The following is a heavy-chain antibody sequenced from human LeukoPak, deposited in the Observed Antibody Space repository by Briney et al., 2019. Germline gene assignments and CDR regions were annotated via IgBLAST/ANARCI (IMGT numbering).Heavy chain of an antibody. V-gene: IGHV1-69*13. D-gene: IGHD3-9*01. J-gene: IGHJ5*02. CDR1: GGTFSSYA. Sequence: EASVKLSCKASGGTFSSYAISWVRQAPGQGLEWMGGIIPIFGTANYAQKFQGRVTITADESTSTAYMELSSLRSEDTAVYYCARDLGAMTGPPPPWGQGTLVTVSS. CDR2: IIPIFGTA. CDR3: ARDLGAMTGPPPP.